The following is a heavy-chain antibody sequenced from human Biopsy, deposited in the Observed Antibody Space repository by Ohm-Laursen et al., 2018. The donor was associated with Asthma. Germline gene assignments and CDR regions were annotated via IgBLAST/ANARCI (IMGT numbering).Heavy chain of an antibody. V-gene: IGHV3-23*01. CDR2: ISASGVRT. D-gene: IGHD3-22*01. CDR3: AKITTDRQKANNWFDP. CDR1: GFTFHNYV. Sequence: LRLSCSASGFTFHNYVMHWVRQAPGKGLEWVSSISASGVRTFYADSVKGRFTVSRDSSRNTLYLQLSTLRVEDTAVYFCAKITTDRQKANNWFDPWGQGTLVTVSS. J-gene: IGHJ5*02.